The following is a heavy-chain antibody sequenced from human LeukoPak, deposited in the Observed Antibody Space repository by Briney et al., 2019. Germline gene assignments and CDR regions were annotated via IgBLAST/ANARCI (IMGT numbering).Heavy chain of an antibody. D-gene: IGHD2-2*01. V-gene: IGHV3-23*01. Sequence: GGSLRLSCAASGFTLSSYAMSWVRQAPGKGLEWVSAISGSGGSTYYADSVKGRFTISRDNSKNTLYLQMNSLRAEDTAVYYCAKAGPIVVVPAAMADDYWGQGTLVTVSS. J-gene: IGHJ4*02. CDR3: AKAGPIVVVPAAMADDY. CDR2: ISGSGGST. CDR1: GFTLSSYA.